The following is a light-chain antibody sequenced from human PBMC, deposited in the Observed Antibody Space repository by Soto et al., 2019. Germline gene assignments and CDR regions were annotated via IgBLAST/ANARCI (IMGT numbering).Light chain of an antibody. CDR3: QQRSNWPTLT. V-gene: IGKV3-11*01. CDR2: DAY. Sequence: EIVLPPCPATLSLSPVDRATLSCRASLSVSTYLAWYQKKPGQAPRLLIYDAYTRATGIPARFSGSGSGTDFTLTISSLQPEDLAVYYCQQRSNWPTLTFGRGTRGEIK. CDR1: LSVSTY. J-gene: IGKJ4*01.